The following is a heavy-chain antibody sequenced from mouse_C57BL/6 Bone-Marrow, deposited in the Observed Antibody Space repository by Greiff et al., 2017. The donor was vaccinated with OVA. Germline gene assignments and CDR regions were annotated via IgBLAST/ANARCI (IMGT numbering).Heavy chain of an antibody. Sequence: EVMLVESGGGLVKPGGSLKLSCAASGFTFSDYGMHWVRQAPEKGLEWVAYISSGSSTIYYADTVKGRFTISRDNAKNTLFLQMTSLRSEDTAMYYGASINYWYFDVWGTGTTVTVSS. CDR2: ISSGSSTI. CDR3: ASINYWYFDV. CDR1: GFTFSDYG. V-gene: IGHV5-17*01. J-gene: IGHJ1*03.